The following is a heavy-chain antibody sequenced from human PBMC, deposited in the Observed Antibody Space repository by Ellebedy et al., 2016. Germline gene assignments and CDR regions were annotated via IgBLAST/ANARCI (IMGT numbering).Heavy chain of an antibody. V-gene: IGHV1-46*01. CDR2: INPSGGTT. CDR3: TRWQWVAKGNFDC. Sequence: ASVKVSXXASGYTFTDYYIHWVRQAPGQGLEWMGIINPSGGTTNYAETFEARVTMTRDTSTSTVYMELRSLTSDDTAVYYCTRWQWVAKGNFDCWGQGTLVTVSS. D-gene: IGHD6-19*01. J-gene: IGHJ4*02. CDR1: GYTFTDYY.